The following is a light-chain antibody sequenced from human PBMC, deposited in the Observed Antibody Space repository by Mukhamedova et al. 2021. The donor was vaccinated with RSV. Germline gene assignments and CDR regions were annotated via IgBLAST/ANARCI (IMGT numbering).Light chain of an antibody. CDR3: AAWDDSLNGVI. Sequence: WYQHHPGKAPKLMIYDVSNRPSGVSNRFSGSKSGNTASLTISGLQAEDEADYYCAAWDDSLNGVIFGGGTRLTVL. J-gene: IGLJ2*01. CDR2: DVS. V-gene: IGLV2-14*03.